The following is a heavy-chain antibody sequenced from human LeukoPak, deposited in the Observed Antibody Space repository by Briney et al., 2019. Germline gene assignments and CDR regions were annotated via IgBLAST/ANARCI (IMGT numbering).Heavy chain of an antibody. J-gene: IGHJ4*02. CDR1: GFSFSYHA. D-gene: IGHD2-15*01. CDR3: ARSTGDCSGGTCYSDFDC. V-gene: IGHV3-30*01. Sequence: GVSLRLSCAASGFSFSYHAMHWVRQAPGKGLEWVAVISNNGTNKYYADSVKGRFTISRDNSKNTLYLQMNSLRAEDTAVYYCARSTGDCSGGTCYSDFDCWGQGTLVTVSS. CDR2: ISNNGTNK.